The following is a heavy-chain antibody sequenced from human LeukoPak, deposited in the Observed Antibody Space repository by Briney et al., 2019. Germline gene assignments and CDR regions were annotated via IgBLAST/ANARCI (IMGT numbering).Heavy chain of an antibody. V-gene: IGHV5-51*01. D-gene: IGHD3-22*01. CDR3: ARQTYYDSSGYYYLNY. Sequence: GVSLKISCKGSGYSFTSYWMGWVRQMPGKGLEWMGIIYPGDSDTRYSPSFQGQVTISADKSISTAYLQWSSLKASDTDMYYCARQTYYDSSGYYYLNYWGQGTLVTVSS. CDR1: GYSFTSYW. CDR2: IYPGDSDT. J-gene: IGHJ4*02.